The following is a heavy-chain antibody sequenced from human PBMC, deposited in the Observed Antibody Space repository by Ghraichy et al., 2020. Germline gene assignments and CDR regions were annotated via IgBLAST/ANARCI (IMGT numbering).Heavy chain of an antibody. V-gene: IGHV3-7*01. D-gene: IGHD6-19*01. Sequence: GGSLRLSCIVSGFTFSKSWMSWVRQSPERGLEWVSQINVDGKERDYADSLRGRFTISRDNAKNSLFLQITRLRADDTAVYYCASFRSGGTLGDWGQGTLVAVSS. CDR3: ASFRSGGTLGD. J-gene: IGHJ4*02. CDR1: GFTFSKSW. CDR2: INVDGKER.